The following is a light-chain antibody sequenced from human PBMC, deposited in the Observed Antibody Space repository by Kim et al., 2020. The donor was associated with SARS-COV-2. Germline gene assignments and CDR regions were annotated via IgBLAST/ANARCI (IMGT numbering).Light chain of an antibody. Sequence: EIVLTQSPGTLSLSPGERATLSCRASQSVSSSYLAWYQQKPGQAPRLLIYGASSRATGIPDRFSGSGSGTDFTLTISRLEPEDFAVYYCQQYGSSPPVTFGGGTKLEIK. J-gene: IGKJ4*01. V-gene: IGKV3-20*01. CDR2: GAS. CDR1: QSVSSSY. CDR3: QQYGSSPPVT.